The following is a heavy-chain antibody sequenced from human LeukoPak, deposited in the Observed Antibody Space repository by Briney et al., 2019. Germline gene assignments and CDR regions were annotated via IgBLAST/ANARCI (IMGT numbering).Heavy chain of an antibody. CDR1: GDSVSSNSAA. Sequence: SQTLSLTCALSGDSVSSNSAAWNWISQSPSRGLEWLGRTYYRSKWYNDYAVSVKSRITINPDTSKNQFSLQLNSVTPEDTAVYYCAHGYVDSSGYFDYWGQGTLVTVSS. V-gene: IGHV6-1*01. D-gene: IGHD6-25*01. CDR3: AHGYVDSSGYFDY. J-gene: IGHJ4*02. CDR2: TYYRSKWYN.